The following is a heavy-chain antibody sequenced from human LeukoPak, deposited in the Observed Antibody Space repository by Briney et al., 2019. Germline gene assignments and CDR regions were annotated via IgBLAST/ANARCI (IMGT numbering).Heavy chain of an antibody. D-gene: IGHD3-22*01. CDR3: ARLLYDSRGYYYFDY. Sequence: SETLSLTCTVSGGSIRTTSYYWGWIRQPPGKGLEWIGSIYYSGSTYNNPSLKSRVTISVDPSKNQFSLKLNSVTAADTAVYYCARLLYDSRGYYYFDYWGQGTLVTVSS. CDR2: IYYSGST. V-gene: IGHV4-39*01. J-gene: IGHJ4*02. CDR1: GGSIRTTSYY.